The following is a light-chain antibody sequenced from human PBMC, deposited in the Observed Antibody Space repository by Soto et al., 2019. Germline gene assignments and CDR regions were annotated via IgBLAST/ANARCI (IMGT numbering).Light chain of an antibody. CDR1: SSDVGGYNS. V-gene: IGLV2-14*01. J-gene: IGLJ1*01. CDR2: EVS. Sequence: QSALTQPASVSGSPGQSITISCTGTSSDVGGYNSVSWYQQHPGKAPKLMIYEVSNRPSGVSNRFSGSKSGNTASLTISGLQAEDEAHYYCSSYTSSSLYVFGTGTKVTVL. CDR3: SSYTSSSLYV.